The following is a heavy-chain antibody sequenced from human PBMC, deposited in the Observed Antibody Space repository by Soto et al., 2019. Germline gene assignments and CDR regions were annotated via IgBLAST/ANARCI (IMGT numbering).Heavy chain of an antibody. CDR3: ARAVEYYDYVWGSYRLDYFDY. CDR2: IYHSGST. Sequence: SETLSLTCAVSGGSISSGGYSWSWIRQPPGKGLEWIGYIYHSGSTYYNPSLKSRVTISVDRSKNQFSLKLSSVTAADTAVYYCARAVEYYDYVWGSYRLDYFDYWGQGTLVTVSS. V-gene: IGHV4-30-2*01. J-gene: IGHJ4*02. D-gene: IGHD3-16*02. CDR1: GGSISSGGYS.